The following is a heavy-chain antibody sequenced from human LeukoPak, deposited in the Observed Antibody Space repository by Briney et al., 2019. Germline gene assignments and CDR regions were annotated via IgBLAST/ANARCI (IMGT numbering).Heavy chain of an antibody. J-gene: IGHJ6*03. CDR1: GYTFTGYY. CDR2: INPNSGGT. CDR3: ATTYYYGSGSYRAGYMDV. D-gene: IGHD3-10*01. Sequence: SVKVSCKASGYTFTGYYMHWVRQAPGQGLEWMGWINPNSGGTNYAQKFRGRVTMTRDTSISTAYMELSRLRSDDTAVYYCATTYYYGSGSYRAGYMDVWGKGTTVTV. V-gene: IGHV1-2*02.